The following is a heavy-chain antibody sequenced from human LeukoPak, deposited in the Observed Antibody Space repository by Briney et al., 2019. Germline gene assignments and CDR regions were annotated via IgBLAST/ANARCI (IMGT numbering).Heavy chain of an antibody. CDR2: ISSSSTSI. V-gene: IGHV3-21*01. Sequence: PGGSLRLSCAASGFILSIYSMNWVRQAPGEGLEWVSSISSSSTSIYYADSVKGRFTISRDNAKNSLHLQKNRLRAEDTAVYYCARTGGYCSSTRCYWETPPDYWGQGTLVTVSS. CDR3: ARTGGYCSSTRCYWETPPDY. D-gene: IGHD2-2*01. CDR1: GFILSIYS. J-gene: IGHJ4*02.